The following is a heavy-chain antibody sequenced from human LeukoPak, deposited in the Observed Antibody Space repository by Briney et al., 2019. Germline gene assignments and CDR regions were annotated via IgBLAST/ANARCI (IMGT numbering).Heavy chain of an antibody. CDR2: INPNSGGT. CDR1: GYTFTCYY. D-gene: IGHD1-26*01. J-gene: IGHJ1*01. Sequence: ASVKVSCKASGYTFTCYYMHWVRQAPGQGLEWMGRINPNSGGTNYAQKFQGRVTMTRDTSISTAYMELSRLRSDDTAVYYCAGGYRTVGAIEYFQHWGQGTLVTVSS. V-gene: IGHV1-2*06. CDR3: AGGYRTVGAIEYFQH.